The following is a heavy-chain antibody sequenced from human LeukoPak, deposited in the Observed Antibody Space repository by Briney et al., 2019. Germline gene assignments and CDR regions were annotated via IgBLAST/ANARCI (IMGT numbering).Heavy chain of an antibody. CDR2: ITWDGGST. V-gene: IGHV3-43*01. CDR1: GFTFDDYT. Sequence: GGSLRLSCAASGFTFDDYTMHWVRQAPGKGLEWVSLITWDGGSTYYADSVKGRFTISRDNAKNSLFLQMNSLRAEDTAVYYCAREVTPYYWGQGTLVTVSS. CDR3: AREVTPYY. D-gene: IGHD4-23*01. J-gene: IGHJ4*02.